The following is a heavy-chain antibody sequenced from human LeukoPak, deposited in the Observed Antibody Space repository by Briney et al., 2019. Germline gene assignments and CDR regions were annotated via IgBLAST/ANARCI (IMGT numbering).Heavy chain of an antibody. J-gene: IGHJ6*02. V-gene: IGHV1-2*02. CDR2: INPNSGGT. CDR1: GYTFTGYY. D-gene: IGHD3-10*01. CDR3: AREVRGSGSYGMDV. Sequence: GASVKVSCKASGYTFTGYYMHWVRQAPGQGLEWMGWINPNSGGTNCAQKFQGRVTMTRDTSISTAYMELSRLRSDDTAVYYCAREVRGSGSYGMDVWGQGTTVTVSS.